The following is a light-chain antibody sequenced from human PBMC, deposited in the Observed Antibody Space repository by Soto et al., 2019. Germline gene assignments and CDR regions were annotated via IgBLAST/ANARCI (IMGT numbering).Light chain of an antibody. CDR2: DAS. V-gene: IGKV1-5*01. J-gene: IGKJ1*01. CDR1: QSISSW. CDR3: QQYKRYSWT. Sequence: DIQMTQSPSTLSASVGDRVTITCRARQSISSWLVWYQQKPEKAPKLLIYDASSLESGEASRFIGSGSGTESTLTSSCLQPDDFETYYYQQYKRYSWTFGQGTKMDIK.